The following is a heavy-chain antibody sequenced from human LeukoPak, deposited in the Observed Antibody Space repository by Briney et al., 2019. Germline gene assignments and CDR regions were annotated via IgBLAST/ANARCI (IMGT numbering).Heavy chain of an antibody. Sequence: ASVKVSCKASGGTFSSYAISWVRQATGQGLEWMGWMNPNSGNTGYAQKFQGRVTMTRNTSISTAYMELSSLRSEDTAVYYCARDATPFDYWGQGTLVTVSS. J-gene: IGHJ4*02. V-gene: IGHV1-8*02. CDR3: ARDATPFDY. D-gene: IGHD2-15*01. CDR1: GGTFSSYA. CDR2: MNPNSGNT.